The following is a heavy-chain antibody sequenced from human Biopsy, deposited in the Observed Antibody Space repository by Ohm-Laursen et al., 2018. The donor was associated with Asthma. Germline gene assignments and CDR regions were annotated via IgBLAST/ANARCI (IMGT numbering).Heavy chain of an antibody. CDR3: ARTYYDFLTGQVKDVFGV. D-gene: IGHD3-9*01. J-gene: IGHJ3*01. V-gene: IGHV1-3*01. CDR1: GYNFISFA. Sequence: ASVKVSCNASGYNFISFAIHWVRQAPGQRLEWMGWINAGNGNTKYSQKFQGRVTITRDTSASTAYMDLSSLRSEDTATYYCARTYYDFLTGQVKDVFGVWGQGTMVTVSS. CDR2: INAGNGNT.